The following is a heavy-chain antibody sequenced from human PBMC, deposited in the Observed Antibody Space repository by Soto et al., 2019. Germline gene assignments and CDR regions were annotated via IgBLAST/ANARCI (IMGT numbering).Heavy chain of an antibody. CDR2: IYYSGST. CDR1: GGSISSGDYY. V-gene: IGHV4-30-4*01. CDR3: ARDARDIVVVPAAIQYYYYGMDV. D-gene: IGHD2-2*02. J-gene: IGHJ6*02. Sequence: QVQLQESGPGLVKPSQTLSLTCTVSGGSISSGDYYWSWIRQPPGKGLEWIGYIYYSGSTYYNPSLKSRVTISVDTSKNQFSLKPSSVTAADTAVYYCARDARDIVVVPAAIQYYYYGMDVWGQGTTVTVSS.